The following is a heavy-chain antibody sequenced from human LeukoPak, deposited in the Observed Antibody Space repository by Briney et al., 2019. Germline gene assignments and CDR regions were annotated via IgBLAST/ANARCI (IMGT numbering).Heavy chain of an antibody. Sequence: GGSLRLSCAASGFIFSNYGMSWVRQAPGKGLEWVSSISSSSSTIYYADSVKGRFTISRDNSKNTLYLQMNSLRADDTAVYYCARALSQQLIRYSQDWGQGTLVTVSS. CDR2: ISSSSSTI. CDR1: GFIFSNYG. V-gene: IGHV3-21*04. D-gene: IGHD1-1*01. J-gene: IGHJ1*01. CDR3: ARALSQQLIRYSQD.